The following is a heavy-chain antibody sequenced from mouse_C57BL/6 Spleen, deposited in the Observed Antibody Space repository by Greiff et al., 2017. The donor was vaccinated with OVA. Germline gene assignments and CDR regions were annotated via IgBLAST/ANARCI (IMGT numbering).Heavy chain of an antibody. CDR3: TPYGYDGAWFAY. V-gene: IGHV14-1*01. J-gene: IGHJ3*01. CDR2: IDPEDGDT. CDR1: GFNIKDYY. Sequence: VQLKESGAELVRPGASVKLSCTASGFNIKDYYMHWVKQRPEQGLEWIGRIDPEDGDTEYAPKFQGKATMTADTSSNTAYLQLSSLTSEDTAVYYCTPYGYDGAWFAYWGQGTLVTVSA. D-gene: IGHD2-2*01.